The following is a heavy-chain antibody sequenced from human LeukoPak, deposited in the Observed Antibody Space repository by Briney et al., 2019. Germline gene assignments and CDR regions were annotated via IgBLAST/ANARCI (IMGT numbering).Heavy chain of an antibody. J-gene: IGHJ4*02. Sequence: GGSLRLSCAASGFTVSSNYMSWVRQAPGKGLEWVSVIYSGGSTYYADSVKGRFTISRDNSKNTLYLQMNSLRAEDTAVYYCAKVSYDSSGYPYWGQGTLVTVSS. CDR1: GFTVSSNY. D-gene: IGHD3-22*01. CDR2: IYSGGST. CDR3: AKVSYDSSGYPY. V-gene: IGHV3-66*01.